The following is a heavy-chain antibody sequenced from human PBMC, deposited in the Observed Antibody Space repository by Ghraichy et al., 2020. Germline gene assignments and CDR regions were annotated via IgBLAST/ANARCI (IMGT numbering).Heavy chain of an antibody. J-gene: IGHJ4*02. CDR1: GFTFSSYW. V-gene: IGHV3-74*01. Sequence: GGSLRLSCAASGFTFSSYWMYWVRQAPGEGLVWVSRINTDGTSTNYADSVKGRFTISRDYAKNTLYLQMNSLRVEDTAVYYCARGVFTSTLYTVGYWGQGTLVTVSS. CDR2: INTDGTST. CDR3: ARGVFTSTLYTVGY. D-gene: IGHD3-3*01.